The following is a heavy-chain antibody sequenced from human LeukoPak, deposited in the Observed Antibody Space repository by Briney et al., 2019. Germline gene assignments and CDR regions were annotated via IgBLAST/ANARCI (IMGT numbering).Heavy chain of an antibody. Sequence: GGSLRLSCTTSRVTFNSYWMTWVRQAPGKGLEWVANINPDGSEKNYVDSVGGRFTISRDNAKNLLYLQMNSLRAEDTAVYYCATIMGYYYDSSGYYPDYWGQGTLVTVSS. CDR3: ATIMGYYYDSSGYYPDY. D-gene: IGHD3-22*01. V-gene: IGHV3-7*01. CDR1: RVTFNSYW. CDR2: INPDGSEK. J-gene: IGHJ4*02.